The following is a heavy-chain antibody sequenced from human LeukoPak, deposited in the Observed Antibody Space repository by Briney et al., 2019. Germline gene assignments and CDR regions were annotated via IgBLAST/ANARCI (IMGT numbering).Heavy chain of an antibody. CDR3: ARSHSPGSGVRAWAY. Sequence: SETLSLTCTVSGYSISSGYYWGWIRQPPGKGLEWIGSIYHSGSTYYNPSLKSRVTISVDTSKNQFSLKLSSVTAADTAVYYCARSHSPGSGVRAWAYWGQGTLVTVSS. D-gene: IGHD6-19*01. CDR2: IYHSGST. CDR1: GYSISSGYY. V-gene: IGHV4-38-2*02. J-gene: IGHJ4*02.